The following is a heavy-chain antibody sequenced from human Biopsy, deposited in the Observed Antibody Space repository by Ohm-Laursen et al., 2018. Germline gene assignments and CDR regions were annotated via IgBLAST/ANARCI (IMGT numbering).Heavy chain of an antibody. V-gene: IGHV4-59*01. CDR3: ARATNSTGWPYYYFYGMDV. CDR1: GGSISSDY. CDR2: TYYSGST. D-gene: IGHD2/OR15-2a*01. Sequence: SETLSLTCTVSGGSISSDYWSWIRQTPGKGLEWIGYTYYSGSTNYNPSLKSRVTISVDTSKSQFSLRLNSVTAADTAVYYCARATNSTGWPYYYFYGMDVWGQGTTVTVSS. J-gene: IGHJ6*02.